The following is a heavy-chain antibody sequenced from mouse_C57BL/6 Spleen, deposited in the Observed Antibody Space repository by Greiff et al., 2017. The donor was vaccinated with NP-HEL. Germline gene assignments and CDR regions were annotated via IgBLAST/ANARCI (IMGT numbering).Heavy chain of an antibody. J-gene: IGHJ4*01. CDR3: ATIYYYGSSYDYYAMDY. V-gene: IGHV5-4*01. CDR1: GFTFSSYA. Sequence: EVQGVESGGGLVKPGGSLKLSCAASGFTFSSYAMSWVRQTPEKRLEWVATISDGGSYTYYPDNVKGRFTISRDNAKNNLYLQMSHLKSEDTAMYYCATIYYYGSSYDYYAMDYWGQGTSVTVSS. D-gene: IGHD1-1*01. CDR2: ISDGGSYT.